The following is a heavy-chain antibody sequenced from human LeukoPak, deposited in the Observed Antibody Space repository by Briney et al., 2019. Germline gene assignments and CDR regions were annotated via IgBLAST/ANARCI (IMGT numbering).Heavy chain of an antibody. CDR3: VRDVWGDRDGFFEY. J-gene: IGHJ4*02. CDR1: GLSFRSYW. CDR2: INSDGRSA. D-gene: IGHD2-21*01. Sequence: GGSLRLSCAASGLSFRSYWMHWVRQAPGKGLVWVSRINSDGRSASYAVSVTGRFTMSRDNAKNTLYLQMDSLRAEDTAVYYCVRDVWGDRDGFFEYWGQGTLVTVSS. V-gene: IGHV3-74*01.